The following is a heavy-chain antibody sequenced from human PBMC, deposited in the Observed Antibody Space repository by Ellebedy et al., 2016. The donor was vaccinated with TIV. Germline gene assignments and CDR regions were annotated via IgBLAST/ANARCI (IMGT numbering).Heavy chain of an antibody. J-gene: IGHJ6*02. CDR3: ARAWGYGDYGMDV. D-gene: IGHD4-17*01. CDR1: GGSFSGYF. V-gene: IGHV4-34*01. Sequence: SETLSLXXAVYGGSFSGYFWTWIRQPPGKGLEWIGEINESGSTNYNPSLKSRVTISVDTSKNQISLRLTSVTTADTAVYYCARAWGYGDYGMDVWGQGTAVTVSS. CDR2: INESGST.